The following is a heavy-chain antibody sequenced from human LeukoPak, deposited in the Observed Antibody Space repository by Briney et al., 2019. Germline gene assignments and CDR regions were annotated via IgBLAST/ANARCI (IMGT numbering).Heavy chain of an antibody. J-gene: IGHJ6*02. D-gene: IGHD6-13*01. Sequence: ASVKVSCKASGYTFTGYYMHWVRQAPGQGLEWMGWISPNSGGTNYARKFQGWVTMTRDTSISTAYMELSRLRSDDTAVYYCAREGYNSGMDVWGQGTTVTVSS. CDR3: AREGYNSGMDV. CDR2: ISPNSGGT. V-gene: IGHV1-2*04. CDR1: GYTFTGYY.